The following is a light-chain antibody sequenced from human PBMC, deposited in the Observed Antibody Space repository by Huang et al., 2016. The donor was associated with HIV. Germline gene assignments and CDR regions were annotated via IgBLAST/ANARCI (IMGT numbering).Light chain of an antibody. J-gene: IGKJ4*01. CDR3: QQYYSTPLT. CDR2: WAS. CDR1: QSVLYSSNNKNY. V-gene: IGKV4-1*01. Sequence: DIVMTQSPDSLAVSLGVRATINCKSGQSVLYSSNNKNYLAWYQQQPGQPPKLLIYWASSRGSGVPDRFSGSGSGTDFTLTISSLQAEDVAVYYCQQYYSTPLTFGGGTKVEIK.